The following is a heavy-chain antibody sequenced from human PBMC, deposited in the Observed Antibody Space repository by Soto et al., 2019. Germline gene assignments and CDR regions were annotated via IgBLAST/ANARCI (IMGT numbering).Heavy chain of an antibody. J-gene: IGHJ4*02. Sequence: QVQLVESGGGVVQPGRSLRLSCAASGFTFSSYGMHWVRQAPGKGLEWVAVIWYDVSNKYYADSVKGRFTISRDNSKNTLYLQMNSLRAEDTAVYYCARDRAAVAGLVTYYFDYWGQGTLVTVSS. CDR1: GFTFSSYG. CDR3: ARDRAAVAGLVTYYFDY. CDR2: IWYDVSNK. D-gene: IGHD6-19*01. V-gene: IGHV3-33*01.